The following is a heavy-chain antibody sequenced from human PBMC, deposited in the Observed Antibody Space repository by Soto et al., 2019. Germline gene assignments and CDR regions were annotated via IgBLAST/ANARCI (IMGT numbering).Heavy chain of an antibody. D-gene: IGHD3-3*01. V-gene: IGHV3-23*01. J-gene: IGHJ4*02. CDR3: AKDVVTIFGVPRSGYFDY. Sequence: GGSLRLSCAASGFTFSSYAMSWVRQAPGKGLEWVSAISGSGDNTYYADSVKGRFTISRDNSKNTLYLQMNSLRAEDTAVYYCAKDVVTIFGVPRSGYFDYWGQGTLVTVSS. CDR2: ISGSGDNT. CDR1: GFTFSSYA.